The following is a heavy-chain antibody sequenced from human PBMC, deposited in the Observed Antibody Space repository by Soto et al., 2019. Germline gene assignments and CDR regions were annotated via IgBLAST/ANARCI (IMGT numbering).Heavy chain of an antibody. CDR3: ARRLMIGEVINHGMDV. V-gene: IGHV4-59*01. CDR1: GDSSGNYY. Sequence: SQTLSVRWGVSGDSSGNYYGSWIRQPPGKGLEWIGDVASSGSTNYNPSLKSRLIVSLDTSKSQLSLKLNSVTAADTAVYYCARRLMIGEVINHGMDVWGQGTTVTVSS. J-gene: IGHJ6*02. CDR2: VASSGST. D-gene: IGHD3-16*01.